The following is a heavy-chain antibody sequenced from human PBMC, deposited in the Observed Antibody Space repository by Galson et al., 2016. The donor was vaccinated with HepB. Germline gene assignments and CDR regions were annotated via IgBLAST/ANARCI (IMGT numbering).Heavy chain of an antibody. CDR3: PKEFHGSSPWAWAFDF. J-gene: IGHJ4*02. Sequence: SLRLSCAASDFTFNTYAMNWVRQAPGKGLEWVAAISGSGDAAYYGDSVKGRFALSRDNSKNTVSLQLNRLKVEATALYYWPKEFHGSSPWAWAFDFWGQGIQVTVSS. D-gene: IGHD2-2*01. V-gene: IGHV3-23*01. CDR2: ISGSGDAA. CDR1: DFTFNTYA.